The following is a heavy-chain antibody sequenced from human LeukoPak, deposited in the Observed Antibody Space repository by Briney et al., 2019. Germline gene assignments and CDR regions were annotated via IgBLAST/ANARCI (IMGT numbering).Heavy chain of an antibody. D-gene: IGHD3-10*01. Sequence: PSETLSLTCAVSRGSISSNTWWSWVRQPPGKGLEWIGFIFYSGTTNYNPSLKSRVTISVDTSKNQFSLKLSSVTAEDTAVYYCARDFRGGVHDYYYYYMDVWGKGTTVTISS. CDR3: ARDFRGGVHDYYYYYMDV. V-gene: IGHV4-4*02. CDR1: RGSISSNTW. J-gene: IGHJ6*03. CDR2: IFYSGTT.